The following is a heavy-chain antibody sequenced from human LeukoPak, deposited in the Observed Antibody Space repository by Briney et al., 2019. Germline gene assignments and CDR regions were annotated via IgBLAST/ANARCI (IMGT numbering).Heavy chain of an antibody. D-gene: IGHD3-9*01. CDR1: GFTFSGYW. Sequence: GGSLRLSCAASGFTFSGYWMRWLRHAPGKGLEGVANIKQDGSEKYYVDSVKGRFTISRDNAKNSLYLQMNSMRDDDTAVYYCARDRPDILTGYIFPGASLPDYWGQGTLVTVSS. CDR3: ARDRPDILTGYIFPGASLPDY. J-gene: IGHJ4*02. CDR2: IKQDGSEK. V-gene: IGHV3-7*01.